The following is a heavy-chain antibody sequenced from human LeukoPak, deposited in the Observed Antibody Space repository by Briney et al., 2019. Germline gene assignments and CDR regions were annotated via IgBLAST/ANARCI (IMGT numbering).Heavy chain of an antibody. Sequence: PPGGSPRLSCAASGFTFSNYWMNWVRQAPGKGMEWVAIIEKDGSEILYVDSVKGRFTISRDNAKNSLYLQMNSLGAEDTAVYYCAAGAGWLIDWWGQGTLVTVSS. CDR2: IEKDGSEI. J-gene: IGHJ4*02. CDR1: GFTFSNYW. CDR3: AAGAGWLIDW. D-gene: IGHD6-19*01. V-gene: IGHV3-7*01.